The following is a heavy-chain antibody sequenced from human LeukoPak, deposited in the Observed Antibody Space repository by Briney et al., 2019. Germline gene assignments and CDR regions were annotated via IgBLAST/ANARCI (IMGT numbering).Heavy chain of an antibody. D-gene: IGHD4-17*01. Sequence: SETLSLTCTVSGGSISSYYWSWIRQPPGKGLEWIGYIYYSGSTNYNPSLKSRVTISVDTSKNQFSLKLSSVIAADTAVYYCARHAGVTTYYYGMDVWGQGTTVTVSS. V-gene: IGHV4-59*08. CDR1: GGSISSYY. CDR2: IYYSGST. CDR3: ARHAGVTTYYYGMDV. J-gene: IGHJ6*02.